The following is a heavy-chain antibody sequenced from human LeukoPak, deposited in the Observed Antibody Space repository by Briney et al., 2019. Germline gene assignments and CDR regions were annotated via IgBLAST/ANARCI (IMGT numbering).Heavy chain of an antibody. D-gene: IGHD3-9*01. V-gene: IGHV4-34*11. Sequence: SETLSLTCAVYGGSFSGYYWSWIRQPPGKGLEWIAYVYSSGSTSSYNPSLKSRVTMSVDTSKNQFSLRLTSVTAADTAIYYCARSDWAKYFDYWGQGALVTVSS. CDR2: VYSSGSTS. CDR3: ARSDWAKYFDY. J-gene: IGHJ4*02. CDR1: GGSFSGYY.